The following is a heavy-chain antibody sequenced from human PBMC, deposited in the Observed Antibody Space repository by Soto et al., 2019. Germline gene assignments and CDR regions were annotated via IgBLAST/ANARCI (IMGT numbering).Heavy chain of an antibody. V-gene: IGHV4-4*02. CDR2: IYHSGST. CDR1: GGSISSSNW. D-gene: IGHD3-22*01. J-gene: IGHJ5*02. Sequence: SETLSLTCAVSGGSISSSNWWSWVRQPPGKGLEWIGEIYHSGSTNYNPSLKSRVTISVDKSKNQFSLKLSSVTAADTAVYYCAXSEDYDSSGYYYNWFDPWGQGTLVTVSS. CDR3: AXSEDYDSSGYYYNWFDP.